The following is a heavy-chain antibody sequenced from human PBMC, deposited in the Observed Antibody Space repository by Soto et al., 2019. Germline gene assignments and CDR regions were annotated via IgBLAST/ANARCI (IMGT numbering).Heavy chain of an antibody. CDR3: ATGLLGYCSGGSCYGYYGMDG. D-gene: IGHD2-15*01. V-gene: IGHV6-1*01. CDR2: TYYRSKWYN. Sequence: SQTLSLTCAISGDSVSSNSAAWNWIRQSPSRGLEWLGRTYYRSKWYNDYAVSVKSRITINPDTSKNQFSLQLNSVTPEDTAVYYCATGLLGYCSGGSCYGYYGMDGPGQATTVTVAS. J-gene: IGHJ6*02. CDR1: GDSVSSNSAA.